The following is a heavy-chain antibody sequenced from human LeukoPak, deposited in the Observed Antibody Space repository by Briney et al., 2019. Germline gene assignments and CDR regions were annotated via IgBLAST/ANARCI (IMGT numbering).Heavy chain of an antibody. CDR1: GYTFTSYD. Sequence: ASVKVSCKASGYTFTSYDINWVRQATGQGLEWMGWMNPNSGNTGYAQKFQGRVTMTRDTSISTAYMELSRLRSDDTAVYYCARGQAGIAAAVDYWGQGTLVTVSS. CDR3: ARGQAGIAAAVDY. CDR2: MNPNSGNT. V-gene: IGHV1-8*01. D-gene: IGHD6-13*01. J-gene: IGHJ4*02.